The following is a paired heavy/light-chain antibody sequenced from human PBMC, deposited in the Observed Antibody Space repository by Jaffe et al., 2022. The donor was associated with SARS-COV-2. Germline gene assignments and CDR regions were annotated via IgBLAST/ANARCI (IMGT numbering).Light chain of an antibody. J-gene: IGKJ2*01. CDR1: QSISIY. CDR2: AAS. V-gene: IGKV1-39*01. CDR3: QQSYSTPYT. Sequence: DIQMTQSPSSLSASVGDRVTITCRASQSISIYLNWYQQKPGKAPNLLIYAASSLQSGVPSSFSGSGSGTDFTLTINSLQPEDFATYYCQQSYSTPYTFGQGTKLEIK.
Heavy chain of an antibody. CDR3: ARVRGGWGMAGGMDV. V-gene: IGHV3-7*01. D-gene: IGHD3-16*01. J-gene: IGHJ6*02. CDR1: GFTFSTYW. CDR2: IKQDGSEK. Sequence: EVQLVESGGGLVQPGGSLRLSCEASGFTFSTYWVTWVRQAPGKGLEWVANIKQDGSEKYYVDSVKGRFTISRDNAKNSLYLQMNSLRAEDTAVYYCARVRGGWGMAGGMDVWGQGTTVTVSS.